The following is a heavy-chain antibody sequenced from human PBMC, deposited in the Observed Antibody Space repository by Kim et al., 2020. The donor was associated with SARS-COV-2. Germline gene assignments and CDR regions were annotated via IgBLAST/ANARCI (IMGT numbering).Heavy chain of an antibody. CDR3: ARGGIVVVPAANRPFDP. D-gene: IGHD2-2*01. Sequence: ASVKVSCKASGYTFTSYAMHLVRQAPGQRLERIGWINAGNGNTKYSQKFQGRVTITRDTSASTAHMELSSLRSEDTAVYYCARGGIVVVPAANRPFDPWGQGTLVTVSS. J-gene: IGHJ5*02. V-gene: IGHV1-3*01. CDR1: GYTFTSYA. CDR2: INAGNGNT.